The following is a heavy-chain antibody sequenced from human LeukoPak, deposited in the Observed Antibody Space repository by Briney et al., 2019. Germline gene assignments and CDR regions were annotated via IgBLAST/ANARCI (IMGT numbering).Heavy chain of an antibody. CDR3: ARGTGYSSTLLDY. D-gene: IGHD6-13*01. V-gene: IGHV4-31*03. J-gene: IGHJ4*02. CDR1: GGSISSGGYY. Sequence: SQTLSLTCTVSGGSISSGGYYWSWIRQHPGKGLEWIGYIYYSGSTNYNPSLKSRVTISVDTSKNQFSLKLSSVTAADTAVYYCARGTGYSSTLLDYWGQGTLVTVSS. CDR2: IYYSGST.